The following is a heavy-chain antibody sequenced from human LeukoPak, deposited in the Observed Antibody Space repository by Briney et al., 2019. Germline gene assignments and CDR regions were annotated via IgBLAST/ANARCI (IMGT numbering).Heavy chain of an antibody. Sequence: GGSLRLSCAASGFTFSSYAMSWVRQAPGKGLEWVSAISGSGGSTYYADSVKGRFTISRDNSKNTLYLQMSSLRAEDTAVYYCAKDPFGIAAAGTFDYWGQGTLVTVSS. V-gene: IGHV3-23*01. CDR1: GFTFSSYA. CDR2: ISGSGGST. J-gene: IGHJ4*02. CDR3: AKDPFGIAAAGTFDY. D-gene: IGHD6-13*01.